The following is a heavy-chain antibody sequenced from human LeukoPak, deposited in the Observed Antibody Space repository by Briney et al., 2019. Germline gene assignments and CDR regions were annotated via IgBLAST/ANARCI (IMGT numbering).Heavy chain of an antibody. J-gene: IGHJ3*02. CDR2: IYYSGST. D-gene: IGHD4-17*01. V-gene: IGHV4-30-4*08. CDR3: ARGGATTVTTPGAFDI. Sequence: SETLSLTCTVSGGSISSGGYYWSWIRQPPGKGLEWIGYIYYSGSTYYNPSLKSRVTISVDTSKNQFSLKLSSVTAADTAVYYCARGGATTVTTPGAFDIWGQGTMVTVSS. CDR1: GGSISSGGYY.